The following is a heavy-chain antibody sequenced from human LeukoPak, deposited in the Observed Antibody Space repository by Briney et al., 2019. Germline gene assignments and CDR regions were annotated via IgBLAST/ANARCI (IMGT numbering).Heavy chain of an antibody. CDR3: VASTGYSSSWFYFDY. CDR2: ISSSSSTI. CDR1: GFTLSSYS. V-gene: IGHV3-48*01. D-gene: IGHD6-13*01. J-gene: IGHJ4*02. Sequence: PGGSLRLSCAASGFTLSSYSMNGVRQAPGKGLEWVSYISSSSSTIYYADSVKGRFTIYRDNAKNSLYLQMNSLRAEDTAVYYCVASTGYSSSWFYFDYWGQGTLVTVSS.